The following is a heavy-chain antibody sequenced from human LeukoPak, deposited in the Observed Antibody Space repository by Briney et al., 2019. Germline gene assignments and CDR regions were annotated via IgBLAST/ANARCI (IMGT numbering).Heavy chain of an antibody. V-gene: IGHV3-30-3*01. CDR1: GFTFSSYA. CDR2: ISYDGSNK. Sequence: HLGGSLRLSCAASGFTFSSYAMQWVRQAPGKGLEWVAGISYDGSNKYYADSVKGRFNISRDRSKKTVYLQMKSLRAEDTAVYSCARDLDYWGQGTLVTVSS. CDR3: ARDLDY. J-gene: IGHJ4*02.